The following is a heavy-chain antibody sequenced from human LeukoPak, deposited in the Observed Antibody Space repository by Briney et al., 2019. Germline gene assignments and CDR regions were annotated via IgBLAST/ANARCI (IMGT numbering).Heavy chain of an antibody. CDR3: ARVEAPFLEWLSVYYYYYGMDV. CDR1: GFTFSSYA. D-gene: IGHD3-3*02. Sequence: PGRSLRLSCAASGFTFSSYAMHWVRQAPGKGLEWVAVISYDGSNKYYADSAKGRFTISRDNSKNTLYLQMNSLRAEDTAVYYCARVEAPFLEWLSVYYYYYGMDVWGQGTTVTVSS. CDR2: ISYDGSNK. J-gene: IGHJ6*02. V-gene: IGHV3-30-3*01.